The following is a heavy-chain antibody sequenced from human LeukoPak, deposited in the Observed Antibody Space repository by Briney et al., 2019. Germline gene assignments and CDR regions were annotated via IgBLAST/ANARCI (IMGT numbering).Heavy chain of an antibody. J-gene: IGHJ3*02. Sequence: GALRLSCAASGFTFSSYAMSWVRQAPGKGLEWVSAISGSGGSTYYADSVKGRFTISSDNSKNTLYLQMNSLRAEDTAVYYCAKDGMVGATVSAFDIWGQGTMVTVSS. CDR2: ISGSGGST. V-gene: IGHV3-23*01. CDR1: GFTFSSYA. D-gene: IGHD1-26*01. CDR3: AKDGMVGATVSAFDI.